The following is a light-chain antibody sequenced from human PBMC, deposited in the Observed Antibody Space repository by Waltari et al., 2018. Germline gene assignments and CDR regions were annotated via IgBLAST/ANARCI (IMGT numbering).Light chain of an antibody. CDR2: VNGDGRH. CDR1: TGPSNSP. V-gene: IGLV4-69*01. Sequence: QLMLSQPHSASASLGASVKLTCTLSTGPSNSPIPLHQQHPEKGPRYLLTVNGDGRHIKGDGIPARFSGSSSGAERYLTISSLQSEDETDYYCQTGGFGIWVFGGGTKLTVL. J-gene: IGLJ3*02. CDR3: QTGGFGIWV.